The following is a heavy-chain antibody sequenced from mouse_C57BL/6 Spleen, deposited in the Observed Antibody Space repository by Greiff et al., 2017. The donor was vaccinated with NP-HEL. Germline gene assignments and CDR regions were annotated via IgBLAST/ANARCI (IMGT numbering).Heavy chain of an antibody. V-gene: IGHV1-82*01. CDR1: GYAFSSSW. CDR3: ARYGESTTVVFDY. J-gene: IGHJ2*01. Sequence: VQLKQSGPELVKPGASVKISCKASGYAFSSSWMNWVKQRPGKGLEWIGRIYPGDGDTNYNGKFKGKATLTAGKSSSTAYMQLSSLTSEDSAVYFCARYGESTTVVFDYWGQGTTLTVSS. CDR2: IYPGDGDT. D-gene: IGHD1-1*01.